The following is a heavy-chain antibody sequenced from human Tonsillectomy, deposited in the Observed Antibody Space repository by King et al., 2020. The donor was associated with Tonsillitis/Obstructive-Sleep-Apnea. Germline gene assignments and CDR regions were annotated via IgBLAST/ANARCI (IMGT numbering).Heavy chain of an antibody. D-gene: IGHD5-24*01. CDR3: VRHFRDGYNYGLFDY. Sequence: QLVQSGAEVKKPGSSVKVSCKASGGTFSSNGISWVRQAPGQGLEWMGGIIPIFGTANYAQKFQGRVTITADESTSTAYMELSSLRSEDTAVYYCVRHFRDGYNYGLFDYWGQGTLVTVSS. CDR1: GGTFSSNG. J-gene: IGHJ4*02. CDR2: IIPIFGTA. V-gene: IGHV1-69*01.